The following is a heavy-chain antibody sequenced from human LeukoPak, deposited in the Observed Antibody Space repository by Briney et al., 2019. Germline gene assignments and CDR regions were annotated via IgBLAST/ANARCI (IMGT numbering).Heavy chain of an antibody. V-gene: IGHV4-39*07. Sequence: SETLSLTCTVSGGSISSSSYYWGWIRQPPGKGLEWIGSIYYSGSTYYNPSLKSRVTISVDTSKNQFSLKLSSVTAADTAVYYCARVKYERYFDYWGQGTLVTVSS. J-gene: IGHJ4*02. D-gene: IGHD2/OR15-2a*01. CDR2: IYYSGST. CDR1: GGSISSSSYY. CDR3: ARVKYERYFDY.